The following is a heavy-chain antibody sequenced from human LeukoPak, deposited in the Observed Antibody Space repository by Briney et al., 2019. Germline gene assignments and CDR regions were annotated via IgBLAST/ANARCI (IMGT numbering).Heavy chain of an antibody. V-gene: IGHV3-23*01. D-gene: IGHD5-24*01. CDR2: ISDSGGNT. Sequence: PGGSLRLSCAASGFTFSSYAMNWVRQAPGKGLEWVSCISDSGGNTYYADSVKGRFTISRDNSKNTLYLQMNSLRAEDTAVYYSSKSRGGYNMYYFDYWGQGTLVTVSS. J-gene: IGHJ4*02. CDR1: GFTFSSYA. CDR3: SKSRGGYNMYYFDY.